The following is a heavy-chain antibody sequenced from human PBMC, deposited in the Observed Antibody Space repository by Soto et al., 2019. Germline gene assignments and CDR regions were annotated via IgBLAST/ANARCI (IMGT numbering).Heavy chain of an antibody. J-gene: IGHJ6*02. D-gene: IGHD6-13*01. V-gene: IGHV3-33*01. CDR3: ARGTWQQQPPVGYYYGMDV. Sequence: GGSLRLSCAASGFTFSSYGMHWVRQAPGKGLEWVAVIWYDGSNKYYADSVKGRFTISRDNSKNTLYLQMNSLRAEDTAVYYCARGTWQQQPPVGYYYGMDVWGQGTTVTVSS. CDR1: GFTFSSYG. CDR2: IWYDGSNK.